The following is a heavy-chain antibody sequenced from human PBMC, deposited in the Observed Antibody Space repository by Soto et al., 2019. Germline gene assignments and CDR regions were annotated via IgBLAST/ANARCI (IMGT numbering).Heavy chain of an antibody. CDR3: AGGLARHMDV. D-gene: IGHD5-12*01. J-gene: IGHJ6*03. V-gene: IGHV3-7*01. CDR2: IKQDGSEK. Sequence: PGGSLGLSCVASGFSMNTYWMHWVRQAPGKGLEWVANIKQDGSEKYYVDSVKGRFTISRDNAKNSVYVQMNSLRAEDTAVYYCAGGLARHMDVWGKGTTVTVS. CDR1: GFSMNTYW.